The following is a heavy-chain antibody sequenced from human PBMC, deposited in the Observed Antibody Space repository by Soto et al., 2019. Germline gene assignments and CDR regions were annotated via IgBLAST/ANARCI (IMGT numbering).Heavy chain of an antibody. V-gene: IGHV1-18*01. D-gene: IGHD2-15*01. CDR1: GYTLTSYG. CDR3: ARTSPEVVAATYYYYYYMDV. CDR2: ISAYNGNT. J-gene: IGHJ6*03. Sequence: ASVKVSCKASGYTLTSYGISWVRQAPGQGLEWMGWISAYNGNTNYAQKLQGRVTMTTDTSTSTAYMELRSLRSDDTAVYYCARTSPEVVAATYYYYYYMDVWGKGTTVTVSS.